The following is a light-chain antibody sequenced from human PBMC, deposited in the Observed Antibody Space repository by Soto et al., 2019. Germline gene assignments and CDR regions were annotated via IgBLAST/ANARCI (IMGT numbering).Light chain of an antibody. CDR1: QTFSSGY. CDR3: QQYGGSFPWT. Sequence: ELVLTQSPGTLSLSPWERATLSCRASQTFSSGYLAWYQQKPGQAPRLLIYGASRRATGIPDRFSGSGSGAYFTLTISRLEPEDFGVYYCQQYGGSFPWTFGQGTKLEIK. V-gene: IGKV3-20*01. J-gene: IGKJ2*02. CDR2: GAS.